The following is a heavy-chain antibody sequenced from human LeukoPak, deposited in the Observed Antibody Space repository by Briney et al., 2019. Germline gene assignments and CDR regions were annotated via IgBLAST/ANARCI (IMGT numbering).Heavy chain of an antibody. V-gene: IGHV3-49*03. D-gene: IGHD6-19*01. CDR3: SRVERWLVPFDY. CDR2: IRSKPYGGTT. J-gene: IGHJ4*02. Sequence: GGSLRLSCTASGFTFGDYAMSLFRQAPGKGLEWVGFIRSKPYGGTTEYAASVKGRFTISTDDSKSIAYLQMNSLKTEDTAVYHCSRVERWLVPFDYWGQGTLVTVSS. CDR1: GFTFGDYA.